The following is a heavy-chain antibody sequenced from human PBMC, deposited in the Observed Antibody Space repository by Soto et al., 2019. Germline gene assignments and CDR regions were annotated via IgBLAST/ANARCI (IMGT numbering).Heavy chain of an antibody. Sequence: PSETLSLTCTVSGGSISSGDYYWSWIRQSPGKGLEWIGYIYYSGSTHYNPSLKSRVTISVDTSKNQFSLKLSSVTAADTAVYYCARGLSVTVTTPSYYFDYWGQGTLVTVSS. CDR2: IYYSGST. J-gene: IGHJ4*02. CDR3: ARGLSVTVTTPSYYFDY. D-gene: IGHD4-17*01. CDR1: GGSISSGDYY. V-gene: IGHV4-30-4*01.